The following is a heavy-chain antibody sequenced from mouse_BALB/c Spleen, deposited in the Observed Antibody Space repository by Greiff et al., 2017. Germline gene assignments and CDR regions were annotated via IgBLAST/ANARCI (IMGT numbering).Heavy chain of an antibody. Sequence: QVQLQQPGAELVRPGASVKLSCKASGYTFTSYWINWVKQRPGQGLEWIGNIYPSDSYTNYNQKFKDKATLTVDKSSSTAYMQLSSPTSEDSAVYYCTNYYGSEGNGYFDVWGAGTTVTVSS. CDR3: TNYYGSEGNGYFDV. CDR2: IYPSDSYT. D-gene: IGHD1-2*01. V-gene: IGHV1-69*02. J-gene: IGHJ1*01. CDR1: GYTFTSYW.